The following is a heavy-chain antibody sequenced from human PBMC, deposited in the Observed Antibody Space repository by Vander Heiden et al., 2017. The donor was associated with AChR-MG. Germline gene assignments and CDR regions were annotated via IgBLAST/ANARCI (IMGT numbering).Heavy chain of an antibody. V-gene: IGHV1-69*01. CDR2: IIPIFGTA. Sequence: QVQLVQSGAEVKKPGSSVKVSCKASGGTFSSNAISWVRQAPGQGLEWMGGIIPIFGTANYAQKFQGRVTITADESTSTAYMELSSRRSEDTAVYYCARDHFTVTIRGGFDYWGQGTLVTVSS. CDR3: ARDHFTVTIRGGFDY. J-gene: IGHJ4*02. D-gene: IGHD4-17*01. CDR1: GGTFSSNA.